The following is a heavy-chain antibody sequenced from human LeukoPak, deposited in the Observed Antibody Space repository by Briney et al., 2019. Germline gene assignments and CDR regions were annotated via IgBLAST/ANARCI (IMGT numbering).Heavy chain of an antibody. V-gene: IGHV3-7*01. CDR2: IKQNGSDK. CDR3: ARAREVKSGWYANDY. D-gene: IGHD6-19*01. CDR1: GFTFSSYW. Sequence: GGSLRLSCAASGFTFSSYWMSWVRQAPGKGLEWVGNIKQNGSDKYYVESVKGRFTISRDNAKNSLYLQTNSLRAEDTAVYYCARAREVKSGWYANDYWGQGTLVPVSS. J-gene: IGHJ4*02.